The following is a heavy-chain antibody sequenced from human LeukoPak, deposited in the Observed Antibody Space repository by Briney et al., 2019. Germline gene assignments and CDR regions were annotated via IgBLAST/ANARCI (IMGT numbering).Heavy chain of an antibody. CDR3: AKDTQQLGELGYFDY. V-gene: IGHV3-23*01. CDR2: ISGSGGST. CDR1: GFTFSSYA. Sequence: GGSLRLSCAASGFTFSSYAMSGVRQAPGKGLEWVSAISGSGGSTYYADSVKGRFTISRDNSKNTLYLQMNSLRAEDTAVYYCAKDTQQLGELGYFDYWGQGTLVTVSS. D-gene: IGHD6-13*01. J-gene: IGHJ4*02.